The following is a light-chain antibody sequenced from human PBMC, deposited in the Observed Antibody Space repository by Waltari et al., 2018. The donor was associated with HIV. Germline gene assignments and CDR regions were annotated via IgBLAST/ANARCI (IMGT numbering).Light chain of an antibody. J-gene: IGLJ2*01. CDR3: AAWDDSLNGEVV. Sequence: QSVLTQPPSASGTPGQRVTISCSGRNSNIGSNTVIWYQQLPGTAPKLLIYGNTQRPSGVPDRFSGSKSGTSASLAISGLQSEDEADYYCAAWDDSLNGEVVFGGGTKLTVL. CDR1: NSNIGSNT. V-gene: IGLV1-44*01. CDR2: GNT.